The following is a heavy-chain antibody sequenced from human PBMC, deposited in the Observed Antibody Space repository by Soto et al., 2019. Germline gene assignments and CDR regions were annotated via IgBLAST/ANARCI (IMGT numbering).Heavy chain of an antibody. J-gene: IGHJ6*02. CDR2: IYTSGST. Sequence: KPSETLSLTCTVSGGSISSYYWSWIRQPAGKGLEWIGRIYTSGSTNYNPSLKSRVTMSVDTSKNQFSLKLSSVTAADTAVYYCARDSYIAVAAYSYYYYGMDVWGQGTTVTVSS. CDR3: ARDSYIAVAAYSYYYYGMDV. V-gene: IGHV4-4*07. D-gene: IGHD6-19*01. CDR1: GGSISSYY.